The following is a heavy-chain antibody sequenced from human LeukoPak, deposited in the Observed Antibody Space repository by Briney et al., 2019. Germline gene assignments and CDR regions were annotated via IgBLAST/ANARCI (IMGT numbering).Heavy chain of an antibody. J-gene: IGHJ4*02. V-gene: IGHV3-21*01. Sequence: GGSLGLSCAAAGFTFSSYSMNWVRQAPGKGLEWVSSISSSSSYIYYADSVKGRFTISRDNAKNSLYLQMNSLRAEDTAVYYCARDGGYSGYDFDYWGQGTLVTVSS. D-gene: IGHD5-12*01. CDR1: GFTFSSYS. CDR3: ARDGGYSGYDFDY. CDR2: ISSSSSYI.